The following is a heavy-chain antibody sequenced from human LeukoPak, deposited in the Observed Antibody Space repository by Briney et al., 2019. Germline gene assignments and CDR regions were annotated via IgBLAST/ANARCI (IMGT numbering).Heavy chain of an antibody. CDR1: GYIFTDSY. D-gene: IGHD6-19*01. CDR3: ARGDAGWYSIDY. V-gene: IGHV1-2*02. CDR2: IYPNSGGT. Sequence: GASVKVSCKASGYIFTDSYLHWVRQAPGQGHEWMGDIYPNSGGTNYAQKFPGGVTMTTDTSISTAYMELSGLRSDDTAVYYCARGDAGWYSIDYWGQGTLVTVSS. J-gene: IGHJ4*02.